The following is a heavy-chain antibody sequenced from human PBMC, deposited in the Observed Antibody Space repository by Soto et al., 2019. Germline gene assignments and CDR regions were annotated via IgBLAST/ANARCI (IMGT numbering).Heavy chain of an antibody. CDR1: GAPISSYN. CDR3: VRQGIGVLHGLVDV. D-gene: IGHD3-10*01. Sequence: PTDTLSPTCPVSGAPISSYNLPWIRQPPGKGLEWSGYFRSVVGTSYNPSLKSRVAISADTSTKQSSLRLSSVTAADTAVYYCVRQGIGVLHGLVDVWGQGTTVT. V-gene: IGHV4-59*08. CDR2: FRSVVGT. J-gene: IGHJ6*02.